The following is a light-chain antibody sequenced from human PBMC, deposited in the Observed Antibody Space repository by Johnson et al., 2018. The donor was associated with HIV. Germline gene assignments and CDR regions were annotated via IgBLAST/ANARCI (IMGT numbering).Light chain of an antibody. CDR1: SSNIGHNS. CDR2: DNN. V-gene: IGLV1-51*01. CDR3: GTWDSSLSAYYV. Sequence: QSVLTQPPSVSAAPGQEVTISCSGSSSNIGHNSVSWYQQFPGTAPKLLIYDNNKRPSGIPDRFSGSKSGTSATLGITGLQTGDEADYYCGTWDSSLSAYYVSGTWTKVTAL. J-gene: IGLJ1*01.